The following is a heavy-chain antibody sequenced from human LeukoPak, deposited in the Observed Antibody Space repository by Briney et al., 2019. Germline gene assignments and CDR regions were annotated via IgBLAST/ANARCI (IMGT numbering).Heavy chain of an antibody. CDR3: ARQSSIDY. V-gene: IGHV4-38-2*02. D-gene: IGHD6-6*01. Sequence: PSETLSLTCTVSGYSISSGYYWGWIRQPPGKGLEWTGSIDHSGSTYYNPSLKSRITISVDTSKNQFSLKLSSVTAADTAVYYCARQSSIDYWGQGTLVTVSS. J-gene: IGHJ4*02. CDR2: IDHSGST. CDR1: GYSISSGYY.